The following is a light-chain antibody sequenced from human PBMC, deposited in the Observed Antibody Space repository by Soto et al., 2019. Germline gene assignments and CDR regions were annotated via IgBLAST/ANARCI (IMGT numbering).Light chain of an antibody. J-gene: IGKJ4*01. CDR3: QQSYATPIT. CDR2: AAS. CDR1: QTIDNY. V-gene: IGKV1-39*01. Sequence: DIQMTQSPSSLSASVGDRVTITCRPSQTIDNYLNWYQQKRGKAPKLLIYAASSLQSGVPSRFSDSGSVTDFTLTISSLQPEDFATYYCQQSYATPITFGGGTKVEIK.